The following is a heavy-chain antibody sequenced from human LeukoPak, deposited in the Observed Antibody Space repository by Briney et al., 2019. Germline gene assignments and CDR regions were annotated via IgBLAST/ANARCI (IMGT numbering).Heavy chain of an antibody. D-gene: IGHD5-18*01. J-gene: IGHJ4*02. V-gene: IGHV4-31*03. CDR1: GDSMNSFTYF. CDR3: ARGGRGYSYGLDS. Sequence: SETLSLTCTVSGDSMNSFTYFWTWIRQHPGKGLEWIGYVYYSGGTYVNPSLKRRLTMSADTPKSQFSLHLTSVTAADTAVYYCARGGRGYSYGLDSWGQGIPVTVSS. CDR2: VYYSGGT.